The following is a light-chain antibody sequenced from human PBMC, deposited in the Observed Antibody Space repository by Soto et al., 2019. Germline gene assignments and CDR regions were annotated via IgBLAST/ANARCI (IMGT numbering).Light chain of an antibody. CDR3: QQYVTSPAIT. CDR1: ESIGDY. Sequence: EIVLTQSPAALSLSPGERATLSCWASESIGDYLAWYQQKPGQAPRLLIYGATMRTTGTPDRFSGAGSDTDFTLAISRLEPGDFAVYYCQQYVTSPAITFGQGTRLEIK. CDR2: GAT. J-gene: IGKJ5*01. V-gene: IGKV3-20*01.